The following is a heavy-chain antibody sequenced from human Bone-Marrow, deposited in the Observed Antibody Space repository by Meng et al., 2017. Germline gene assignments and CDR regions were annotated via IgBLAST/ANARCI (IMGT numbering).Heavy chain of an antibody. CDR3: ARDMCFGELILYTFDI. J-gene: IGHJ3*02. CDR1: GGSISSSSYY. CDR2: IYYSGST. D-gene: IGHD3-10*01. V-gene: IGHV4-39*07. Sequence: GSLRLSCTVSGGSISSSSYYWGWIRQPPGKGLEWIGSIYYSGSTYYNPSLKSRVTISVDTSKNQFSLKLSSVTAADTAVYYCARDMCFGELILYTFDIWGQGTMVTVSS.